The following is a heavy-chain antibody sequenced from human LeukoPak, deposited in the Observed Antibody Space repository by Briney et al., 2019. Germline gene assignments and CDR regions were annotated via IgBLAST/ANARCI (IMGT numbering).Heavy chain of an antibody. Sequence: SETLSLTCTVSGGSIRSYYWSWIRQPPGKGLEWIGYMYYRGNTNYNPSLKSRVTISVDTSKNQFSLKLSSVTAADTAVYYCATGVNGIAAAGDYYFDYWGQGTLVTVSS. CDR3: ATGVNGIAAAGDYYFDY. D-gene: IGHD6-13*01. CDR2: MYYRGNT. CDR1: GGSIRSYY. V-gene: IGHV4-59*01. J-gene: IGHJ4*02.